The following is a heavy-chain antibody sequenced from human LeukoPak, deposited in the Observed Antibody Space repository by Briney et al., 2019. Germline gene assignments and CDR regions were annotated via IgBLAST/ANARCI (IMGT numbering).Heavy chain of an antibody. Sequence: ASVKVSCKVSGYTLTELSMHWVRQAPGQGLEWMGGIIPIFGTANYAQKFQGRVTITTDESTSTAYMELSSLRSEDTAVYYCARGLPAWFDPWGQGTLVTVSS. CDR1: GYTLTELS. CDR2: IIPIFGTA. D-gene: IGHD2-2*01. CDR3: ARGLPAWFDP. J-gene: IGHJ5*02. V-gene: IGHV1-69*05.